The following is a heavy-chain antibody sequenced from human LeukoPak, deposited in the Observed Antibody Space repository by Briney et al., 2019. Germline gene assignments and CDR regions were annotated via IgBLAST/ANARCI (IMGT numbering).Heavy chain of an antibody. Sequence: SETLSLTCTVSGGSISSYYWSWIRQPPGEGLEWIGHIYSSGSTNYNPSLKSRVTISVDTSKNQFSLKLSSVTAADTAVYYCARNYDSSGYTAFGYWGRGTLLTVSS. V-gene: IGHV4-59*01. CDR2: IYSSGST. D-gene: IGHD3-22*01. J-gene: IGHJ4*02. CDR3: ARNYDSSGYTAFGY. CDR1: GGSISSYY.